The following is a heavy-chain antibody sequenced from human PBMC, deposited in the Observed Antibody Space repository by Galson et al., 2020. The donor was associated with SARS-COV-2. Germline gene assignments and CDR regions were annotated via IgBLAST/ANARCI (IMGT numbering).Heavy chain of an antibody. V-gene: IGHV3-23*01. J-gene: IGHJ3*02. Sequence: GESLKISCAASGFTFSSYAMSWVRQAPGKGLEWVSAISGSGGSTYYADSVKGRFTISRDNSKNTLYLQMNSLRAEDTAVYYCAKGGTRGWSDAFDIWGQGTMVTVSS. CDR1: GFTFSSYA. D-gene: IGHD3-10*01. CDR2: ISGSGGST. CDR3: AKGGTRGWSDAFDI.